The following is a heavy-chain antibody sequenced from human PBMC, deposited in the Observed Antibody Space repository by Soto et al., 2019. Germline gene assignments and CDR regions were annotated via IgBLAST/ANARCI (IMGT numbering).Heavy chain of an antibody. CDR3: AKDPISKGLVPEDEYFQH. D-gene: IGHD6-19*01. CDR2: ISYDGSNK. CDR1: GFTFSSYG. Sequence: PGGSLRLSCAASGFTFSSYGMHWVRQAPGKGLEWVAVISYDGSNKYYADSVKGRFTISRDNSKNTLYLQMNSLRAEDTAVYYCAKDPISKGLVPEDEYFQHWGQGTLVTVSS. V-gene: IGHV3-30*18. J-gene: IGHJ1*01.